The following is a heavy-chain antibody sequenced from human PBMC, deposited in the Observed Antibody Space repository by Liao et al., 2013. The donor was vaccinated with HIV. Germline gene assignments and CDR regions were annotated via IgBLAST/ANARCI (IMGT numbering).Heavy chain of an antibody. J-gene: IGHJ4*02. CDR1: GGSISSYY. CDR3: ARERVYYYDSSGYYSIGHDY. V-gene: IGHV4-4*07. CDR2: IYTSGST. Sequence: QVQLQESGPGLVKPSETLSLTCTVSGGSISSYYWSWIRQPAGKGLEWIGRIYTSGSTNYNPSLKSRVTMSVDTSKNQFSLKLSSVTAADTAVYYCARERVYYYDSSGYYSIGHDYWGQGTLVTVSS. D-gene: IGHD3-22*01.